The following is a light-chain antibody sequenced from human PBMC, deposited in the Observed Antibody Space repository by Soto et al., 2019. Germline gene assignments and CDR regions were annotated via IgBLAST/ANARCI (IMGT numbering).Light chain of an antibody. Sequence: QSALTQPASVSGSPGQSITISCTGTSSDVGGYNYVSWYQQHPGKAPKLMIYDVSNQPSGVSNLFSGSKSGNTASLTISGLQAEDEADYYCSSYTSSSTRVFGGGTQLTVL. V-gene: IGLV2-14*01. CDR1: SSDVGGYNY. CDR2: DVS. J-gene: IGLJ2*01. CDR3: SSYTSSSTRV.